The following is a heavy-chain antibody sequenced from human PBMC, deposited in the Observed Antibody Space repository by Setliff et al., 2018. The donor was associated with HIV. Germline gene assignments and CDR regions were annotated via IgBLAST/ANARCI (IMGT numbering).Heavy chain of an antibody. CDR3: ARDHHGARRDYYYYMDV. CDR2: IYTSGST. Sequence: SETLSLTCTVPGGSISSGTYYWSWIRQPAGKGLEWIGHIYTSGSTDYNPSLKSRVTISVDTSKNQFSLKLSSVTAADTAVYYCARDHHGARRDYYYYMDVWGKGTTVTVSS. CDR1: GGSISSGTYY. J-gene: IGHJ6*03. V-gene: IGHV4-61*09.